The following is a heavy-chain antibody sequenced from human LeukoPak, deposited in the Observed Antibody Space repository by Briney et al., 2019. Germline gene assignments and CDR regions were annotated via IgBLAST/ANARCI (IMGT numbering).Heavy chain of an antibody. CDR1: GGTFSSYA. CDR2: NIPIFGTA. J-gene: IGHJ6*02. Sequence: SVKVSCKASGGTFSSYAISWVRQAPGQGLEWMGGNIPIFGTANYAQKFQGRVTITADESTSTAYMELSSLRSEDTAVYYCARDPWGSGSYYHLSAYYGMDVWGQGTTVTVSS. CDR3: ARDPWGSGSYYHLSAYYGMDV. D-gene: IGHD3-10*01. V-gene: IGHV1-69*01.